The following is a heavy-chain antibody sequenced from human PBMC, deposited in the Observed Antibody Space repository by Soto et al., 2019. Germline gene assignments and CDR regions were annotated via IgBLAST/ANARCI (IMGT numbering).Heavy chain of an antibody. D-gene: IGHD2-15*01. J-gene: IGHJ3*01. CDR3: ARRSPSVTTSAGDF. CDR2: IHDSGTT. CDR1: GASISRGSYY. Sequence: QVLLQESGQGLVKPSQTLSVTCTVSGASISRGSYYWSWVRHPPGKGLEWIGYIHDSGTTYYNPSLKSRILISLDTSSNQFSLKLTSVTAADPAVYYGARRSPSVTTSAGDFWGQGLMVTVSS. V-gene: IGHV4-31*03.